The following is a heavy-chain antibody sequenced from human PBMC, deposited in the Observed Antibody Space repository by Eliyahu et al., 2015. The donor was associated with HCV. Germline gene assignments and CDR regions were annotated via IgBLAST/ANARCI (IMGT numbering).Heavy chain of an antibody. D-gene: IGHD3-3*01. CDR1: GGSISSSSYY. J-gene: IGHJ3*02. Sequence: QLQLQESGPGLVKPSETLSLTCTVSGGSISSSSYYWGWXRQPPGKGLEWIGSIYXXGSTYYNPSLKSRVTISVDTSKNQFSLKLSSVTAADTAVYYCARRVPYYDFWSGYSDAFDIWGQGKMVTVSS. CDR2: IYXXGST. CDR3: ARRVPYYDFWSGYSDAFDI. V-gene: IGHV4-39*01.